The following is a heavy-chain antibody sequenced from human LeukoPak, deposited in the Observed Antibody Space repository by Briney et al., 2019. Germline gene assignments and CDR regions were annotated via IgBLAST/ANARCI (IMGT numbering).Heavy chain of an antibody. J-gene: IGHJ4*02. Sequence: ASVKVSCKASGGTSSTYGITWVRQAPGQGLEWMGALIPIFGTPTYAQRFQGRVTITTDESTSTAYMELSSLRSEDTAVYYCASRHTTLSHFDWDIECWGQGTLITVTS. CDR2: LIPIFGTP. CDR1: GGTSSTYG. V-gene: IGHV1-69*05. CDR3: ASRHTTLSHFDWDIEC. D-gene: IGHD3-9*01.